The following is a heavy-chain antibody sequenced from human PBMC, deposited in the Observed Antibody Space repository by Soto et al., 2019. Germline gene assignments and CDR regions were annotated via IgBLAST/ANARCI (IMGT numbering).Heavy chain of an antibody. CDR3: AKDRGGADYFDY. D-gene: IGHD2-21*01. Sequence: LRLSCAASGFTFSRFAIHWVRQAPGKGLEWVAVISYDLTKKYYADSVKGRFTISRDNSKNTVSLQMNSLTAEDTAVYYCAKDRGGADYFDYWGQGALVTVSS. J-gene: IGHJ4*02. CDR2: ISYDLTKK. CDR1: GFTFSRFA. V-gene: IGHV3-30*18.